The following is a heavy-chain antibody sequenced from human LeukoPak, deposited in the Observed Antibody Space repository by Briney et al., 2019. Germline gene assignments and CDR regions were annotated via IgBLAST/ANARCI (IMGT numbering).Heavy chain of an antibody. J-gene: IGHJ2*01. CDR3: ARAPYDILTGYYEGYFDL. V-gene: IGHV4-59*01. D-gene: IGHD3-9*01. Sequence: PSETLSLTCTVSGGSISSYYWSWVRQPPGKGLEWIGYIYYSGSTNYNPSLKSRVTISVDTSKNQFSLKLSSVTAADTAVYYCARAPYDILTGYYEGYFDLWGRGTLVTVSS. CDR1: GGSISSYY. CDR2: IYYSGST.